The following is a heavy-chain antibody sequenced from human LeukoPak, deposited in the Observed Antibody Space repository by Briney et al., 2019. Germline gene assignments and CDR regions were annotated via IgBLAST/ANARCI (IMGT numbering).Heavy chain of an antibody. CDR1: GGSISSGDYY. CDR2: IYYSGST. CDR3: ARGVSPIFASWWFDP. J-gene: IGHJ5*02. Sequence: SETLSLTCTVSGGSISSGDYYWSWIRQPPGKGLEWIGYIYYSGSTYYNPSLKSRVTISVDTSKNQFSLKLSSVTAADTAVYYCARGVSPIFASWWFDPWAREPWSPSPQ. V-gene: IGHV4-30-4*08. D-gene: IGHD6-13*01.